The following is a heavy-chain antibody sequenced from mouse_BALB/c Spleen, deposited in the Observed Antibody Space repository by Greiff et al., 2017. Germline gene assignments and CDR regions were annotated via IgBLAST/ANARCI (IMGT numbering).Heavy chain of an antibody. J-gene: IGHJ2*01. CDR2: IDPANGNT. CDR1: GFNIKDTY. Sequence: VQLLQSGAELVKPGASVKLSCTASGFNIKDTYLHWVKQRPEQGLEWIGRIDPANGNTKYDPKFQGKATITADTSSNTAYLPLSSLTSEDTAVYYSARSRYYFDYWGQGTTLTVSS. CDR3: ARSRYYFDY. V-gene: IGHV14-3*02.